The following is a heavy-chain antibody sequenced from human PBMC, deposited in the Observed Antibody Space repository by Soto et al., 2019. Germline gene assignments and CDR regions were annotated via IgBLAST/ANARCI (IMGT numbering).Heavy chain of an antibody. J-gene: IGHJ4*02. Sequence: EVHLVESGGGQVKPGGSLRLSCAVSGFTFSRYSMNWVRQAPGKGLEWVSSISHTSNYIYYADSVRGRFTISRDNAKNSLYLQMSSLRVEDTAVYYCARDPGVGSDYVIDYWGQGTLVTVSS. CDR2: ISHTSNYI. V-gene: IGHV3-21*01. D-gene: IGHD3-10*01. CDR1: GFTFSRYS. CDR3: ARDPGVGSDYVIDY.